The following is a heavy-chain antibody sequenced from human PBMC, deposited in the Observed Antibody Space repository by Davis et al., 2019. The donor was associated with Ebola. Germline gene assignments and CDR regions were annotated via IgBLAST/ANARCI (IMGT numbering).Heavy chain of an antibody. V-gene: IGHV3-73*01. D-gene: IGHD3-16*01. CDR2: IRSKANSYAT. J-gene: IGHJ4*02. CDR3: SGGGVVDY. Sequence: GESLKISCAASGFTFSGSAMHWVRQASGKGLEWVGRIRSKANSYATACAASVKGRFTISRDDSKNTAYLQMNSLKTEDTAVYYCSGGGVVDYWGQGTLVTVSS. CDR1: GFTFSGSA.